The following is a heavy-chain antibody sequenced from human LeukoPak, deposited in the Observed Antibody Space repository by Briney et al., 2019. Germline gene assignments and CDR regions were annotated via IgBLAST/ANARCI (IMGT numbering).Heavy chain of an antibody. D-gene: IGHD1-1*01. CDR1: GFTFSSYG. CDR2: IWSGSTTG. Sequence: GGSLRLSCAASGFTFSSYGMHWVRQAPGKGLEWVALIWSGSTTGLHSASVEGRFTISRDRNTLYLQMNGLKAEDSAVYFCARDIWNDARYFMDVWGIGTTVTVSS. CDR3: ARDIWNDARYFMDV. J-gene: IGHJ6*03. V-gene: IGHV3-33*01.